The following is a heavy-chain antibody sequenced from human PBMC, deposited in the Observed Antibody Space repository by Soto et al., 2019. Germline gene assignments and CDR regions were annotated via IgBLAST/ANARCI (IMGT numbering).Heavy chain of an antibody. V-gene: IGHV1-3*01. J-gene: IGHJ6*02. CDR1: GYTFTSYA. Sequence: ASVQVSCKASGYTFTSYAMHWVRQAPGQRLEWMGWINAGNGNTKYSQKFQGRVTITRDTSASTAYMELSSLRSEDTAVYYCARDLRGYDPPYYGMDVWGQGTTVTVSS. CDR2: INAGNGNT. CDR3: ARDLRGYDPPYYGMDV. D-gene: IGHD5-12*01.